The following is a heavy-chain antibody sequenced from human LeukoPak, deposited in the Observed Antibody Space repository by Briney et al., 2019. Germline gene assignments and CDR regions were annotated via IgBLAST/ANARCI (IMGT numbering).Heavy chain of an antibody. CDR2: ITSSSSSI. V-gene: IGHV3-21*04. Sequence: GGSLRLSCVASGFTFSIYTMSWVRQAPGKGLEWVSSITSSSSSIYSADSVKGRFTISRDNAKNSLYLQMNSLRVEDTAVYYCAKEGRSLQTYWGQGTLVTVSS. CDR1: GFTFSIYT. J-gene: IGHJ4*02. CDR3: AKEGRSLQTY. D-gene: IGHD5-24*01.